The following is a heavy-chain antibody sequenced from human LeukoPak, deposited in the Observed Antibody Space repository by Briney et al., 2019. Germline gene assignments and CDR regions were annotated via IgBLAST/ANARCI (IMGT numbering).Heavy chain of an antibody. CDR2: ISTYNGNT. Sequence: ASVKVSCKASGGTFSSYGISWVRQAPGQGLEWMGWISTYNGNTNYAQMLQGRITMTTDTSTSTAYMELRSLRSDDTAVYYCARGKPVYFYGPGSYLASPFDSWGQGTLVTVSS. CDR1: GGTFSSYG. D-gene: IGHD3-10*01. CDR3: ARGKPVYFYGPGSYLASPFDS. V-gene: IGHV1-18*01. J-gene: IGHJ4*02.